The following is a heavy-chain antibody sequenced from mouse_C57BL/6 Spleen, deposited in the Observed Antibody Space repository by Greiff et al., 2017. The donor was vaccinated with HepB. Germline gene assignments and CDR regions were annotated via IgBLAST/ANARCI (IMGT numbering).Heavy chain of an antibody. CDR2: IDPETGGT. CDR3: TIITTVV. CDR1: GYTFTDYE. J-gene: IGHJ3*01. D-gene: IGHD1-1*01. V-gene: IGHV1-15*01. Sequence: QVQLQQSGAELVRPGASVTLSCKASGYTFTDYEMHWVKQTPVHGLEWIGAIDPETGGTAYNQKFKGKARLTADKSSSTAYMELRSLTSEDSAVYYCTIITTVVWGQGTLVTVSA.